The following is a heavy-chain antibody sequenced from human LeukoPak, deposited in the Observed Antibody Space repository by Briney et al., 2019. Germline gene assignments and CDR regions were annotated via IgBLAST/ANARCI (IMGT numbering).Heavy chain of an antibody. D-gene: IGHD3-10*01. V-gene: IGHV3-48*03. CDR3: AELGITRSGGV. J-gene: IGHJ6*03. CDR1: GFTFSSYE. CDR2: ISCSGNNI. Sequence: GGSLTLFCAASGFTFSSYEVHWLRQAPGGGLEGVSYISCSGNNIFYTDPEEGRFTIYRDNAKRSLYLQMDSLRAEDTAVYYCAELGITRSGGVWGKGTTVTISS.